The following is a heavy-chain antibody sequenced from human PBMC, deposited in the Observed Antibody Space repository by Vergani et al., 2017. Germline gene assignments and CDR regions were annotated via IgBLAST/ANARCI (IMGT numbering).Heavy chain of an antibody. D-gene: IGHD3-10*01. CDR2: INYVGRT. CDR1: GGSINPSSSF. J-gene: IGHJ6*02. CDR3: ARASPLSPGGSGYGMDV. Sequence: QLQLQESGPGLVKPSETLSLICTVSGGSINPSSSFWGWIRQSPGKGLEWIGSINYVGRTYYIPSLQSRATVFVDTSKNQFSLKLSSVTAADTAVYYCARASPLSPGGSGYGMDVWGQGTTVTVSS. V-gene: IGHV4-39*07.